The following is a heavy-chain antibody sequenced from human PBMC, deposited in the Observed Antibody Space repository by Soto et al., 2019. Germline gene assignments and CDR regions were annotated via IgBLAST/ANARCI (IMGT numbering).Heavy chain of an antibody. CDR1: GFTFSSYS. CDR2: ISGPSGTI. Sequence: EVQLVESGGGLVQPGGSLRLSCAASGFTFSSYSMNWVRQAPGKGLEWVSYISGPSGTIYYADSVKGRFTISRDNAKHSLYLQMNSLRDEDTAVYYCARDDFIAAGGTRGDFDYWGQGTLVTVSS. J-gene: IGHJ4*02. D-gene: IGHD6-13*01. CDR3: ARDDFIAAGGTRGDFDY. V-gene: IGHV3-48*02.